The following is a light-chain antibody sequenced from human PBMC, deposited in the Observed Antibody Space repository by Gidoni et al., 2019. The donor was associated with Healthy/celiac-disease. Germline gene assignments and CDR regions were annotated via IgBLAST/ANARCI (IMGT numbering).Light chain of an antibody. CDR1: SSDVGGYNY. CDR3: SSYAGSNNVV. V-gene: IGLV2-8*01. Sequence: QSALTQPPSASGSPGQPVTISCTGTSSDVGGYNYVSWYQQHPGNAPKLMIYEVSKRPSGVPDRFSGSKSGNTASLTVSGLQAEDEADYYCSSYAGSNNVVFGGGTKLTVL. CDR2: EVS. J-gene: IGLJ2*01.